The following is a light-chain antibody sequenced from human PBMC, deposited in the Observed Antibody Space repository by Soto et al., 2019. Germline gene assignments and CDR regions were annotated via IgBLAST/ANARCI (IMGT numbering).Light chain of an antibody. CDR1: SSDVGGYNY. J-gene: IGLJ2*01. V-gene: IGLV2-14*01. Sequence: QSVLTQPASVSGSPGQSITISCNGTSSDVGGYNYVSWYQQHPGKAPKRMIYEVSNRPSGVSDRFSGSKSGNTASLTITGLQAEDEGDYYCGSYASSGSVVFGGGTKLTVL. CDR2: EVS. CDR3: GSYASSGSVV.